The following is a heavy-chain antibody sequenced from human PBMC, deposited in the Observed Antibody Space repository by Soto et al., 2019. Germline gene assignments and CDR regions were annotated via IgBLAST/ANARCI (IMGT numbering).Heavy chain of an antibody. CDR1: GFSFSDFG. CDR3: AREYYDILTGLYLNWFER. J-gene: IGHJ5*02. V-gene: IGHV3-48*03. D-gene: IGHD3-9*01. CDR2: ISSGGTTK. Sequence: PGGSLRLSCATSGFSFSDFGMHWVRQDPGKGLEWVSYISSGGTTKYYADSVKGRFTISRDNAKNSLFLQMNSLRAEDTAVYYCAREYYDILTGLYLNWFERWGQGTLVTVSS.